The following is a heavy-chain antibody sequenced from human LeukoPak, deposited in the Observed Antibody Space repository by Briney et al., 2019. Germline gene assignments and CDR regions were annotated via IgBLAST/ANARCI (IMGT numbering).Heavy chain of an antibody. CDR3: ARDCSSSSCYGYFHH. J-gene: IGHJ1*01. Sequence: PSETLSLTCTVSGGSISSYYWSWVRQPAGKGLEWIGRIYTSGNTNYNPSLKSRVTMSVDTSKNQFSLKLNPVTAADTAVYYCARDCSSSSCYGYFHHWGQGTLVTVSS. CDR1: GGSISSYY. V-gene: IGHV4-4*07. D-gene: IGHD2-2*01. CDR2: IYTSGNT.